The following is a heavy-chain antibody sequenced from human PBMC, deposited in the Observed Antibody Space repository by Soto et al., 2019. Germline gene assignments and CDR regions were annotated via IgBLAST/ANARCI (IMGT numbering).Heavy chain of an antibody. CDR3: VEDKISGLFDN. Sequence: SETLSLTCTVSGGSISSYYCSWIRQPPGKGMEWIGNIYYSGSTNYNPSLKSRVTISVATSKNQFSLKLTSVTAADTAVYGCVEDKISGLFDNWSQKTLVTVS. J-gene: IGHJ4*02. CDR2: IYYSGST. V-gene: IGHV4-59*08. D-gene: IGHD1-1*01. CDR1: GGSISSYY.